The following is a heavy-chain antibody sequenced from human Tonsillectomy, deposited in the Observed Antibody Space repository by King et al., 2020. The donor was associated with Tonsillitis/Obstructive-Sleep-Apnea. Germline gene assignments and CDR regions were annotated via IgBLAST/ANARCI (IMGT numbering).Heavy chain of an antibody. J-gene: IGHJ3*02. CDR3: ARDARGYCTNCVCDAFDI. Sequence: QLQESGPGLVKPSETLSLTCTVSGGSISSYYWSWIRQPPGKGLEWIGYIYYSGSTNYNPSLKSRVTISVDTSKNQFSLKLSYVTAADTAVYYCARDARGYCTNCVCDAFDIWGQGTMVTVSS. V-gene: IGHV4-59*01. D-gene: IGHD2-8*01. CDR2: IYYSGST. CDR1: GGSISSYY.